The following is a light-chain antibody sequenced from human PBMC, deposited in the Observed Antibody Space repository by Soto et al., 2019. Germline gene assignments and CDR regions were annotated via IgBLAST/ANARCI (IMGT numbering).Light chain of an antibody. CDR3: SSYAGSNNFVL. J-gene: IGLJ2*01. Sequence: QSALTQPPSASGSPGQSVAISCTGTSSDVGGYNHVSWYQHHPGKAPKLMIYEVSKRPSGVPDRFSGSKSGNTASLTVSGLQAEDEADYYCSSYAGSNNFVLFGGGTKLTVL. CDR2: EVS. CDR1: SSDVGGYNH. V-gene: IGLV2-8*01.